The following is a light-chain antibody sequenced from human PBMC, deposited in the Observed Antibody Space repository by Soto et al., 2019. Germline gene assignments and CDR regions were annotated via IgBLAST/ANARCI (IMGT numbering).Light chain of an antibody. CDR2: DVT. J-gene: IGLJ2*01. CDR3: ASYAGSNIPVL. CDR1: SSDVGGYNF. Sequence: QSALTQPHSASGSPGQSVTISCTGTSSDVGGYNFVSWYQQHPGKAPKLMIYDVTERPSGVPDRFSGSKSGNTASLTVSGLQGEDEAVYYCASYAGSNIPVLFGGGTKLTVL. V-gene: IGLV2-8*01.